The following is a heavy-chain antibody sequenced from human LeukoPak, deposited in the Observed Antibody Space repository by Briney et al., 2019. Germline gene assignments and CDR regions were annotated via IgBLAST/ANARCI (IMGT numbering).Heavy chain of an antibody. V-gene: IGHV3-33*01. J-gene: IGHJ4*02. CDR1: GFTFSIFG. Sequence: GGSLRLSCAASGFTFSIFGMHWVRQAPGKGLEWVAVIRYDGSSVYYADSVKGRFIISRDNSKNTLYLQMNSLRAEDTAVYYCARYCSGGSCYMGLIWGQGTLVTVSS. D-gene: IGHD2-15*01. CDR3: ARYCSGGSCYMGLI. CDR2: IRYDGSSV.